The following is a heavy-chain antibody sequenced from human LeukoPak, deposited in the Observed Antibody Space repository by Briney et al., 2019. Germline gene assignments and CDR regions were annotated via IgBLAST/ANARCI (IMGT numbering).Heavy chain of an antibody. V-gene: IGHV3-30*02. Sequence: GGSLRLSCAASGFTFSSYGMHWVRQAPGKGLEWVAFIQYDGSNKYYADSVKGRFTISRDNSKNTLYLQLNSLRPEDTAVYYCADVYGPWGQGTLVTVSS. D-gene: IGHD2-8*01. CDR2: IQYDGSNK. J-gene: IGHJ5*02. CDR3: ADVYGP. CDR1: GFTFSSYG.